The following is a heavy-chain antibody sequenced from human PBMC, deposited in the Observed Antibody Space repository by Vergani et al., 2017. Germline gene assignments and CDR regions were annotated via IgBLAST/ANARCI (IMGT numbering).Heavy chain of an antibody. V-gene: IGHV1-2*02. CDR2: INPNSGGT. J-gene: IGHJ5*02. D-gene: IGHD1-1*01. CDR1: GYTFIGYY. CDR3: ARQRGGTGRKGYEGINP. Sequence: QVQLVQSGAEVKKPGASVKVSCKASGYTFIGYYMHWVRQAPGQGLEWMGWINPNSGGTNYAQKFQGRVTMTRDTSISTAYMELSRLRSDDTAVSYCARQRGGTGRKGYEGINPWGQGCLVTVYS.